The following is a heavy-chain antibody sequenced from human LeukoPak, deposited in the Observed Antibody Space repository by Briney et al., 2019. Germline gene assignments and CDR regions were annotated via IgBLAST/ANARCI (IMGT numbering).Heavy chain of an antibody. J-gene: IGHJ5*02. CDR3: ARASEDIVVVVAATHNWFDP. Sequence: ASVKVSCKASGYTFTNYYMHWVRQAPGQGLGWMGWINPNSGGTNYAQKFQGRVTMTRDTSISTAYMELSRLRSDDTAVYYCARASEDIVVVVAATHNWFDPWGQGTLVTVSS. CDR1: GYTFTNYY. CDR2: INPNSGGT. D-gene: IGHD2-15*01. V-gene: IGHV1-2*02.